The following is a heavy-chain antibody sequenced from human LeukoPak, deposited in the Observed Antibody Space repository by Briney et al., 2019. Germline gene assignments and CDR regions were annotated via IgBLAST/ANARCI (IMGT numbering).Heavy chain of an antibody. CDR1: GFTFSSYG. CDR2: IWYDGSNK. J-gene: IGHJ6*02. Sequence: GRSLRLSCAASGFTFSSYGMHWVRQAPGKGLEWVAVIWYDGSNKYYADSVKGRFTISRDNSKNTLYLQMNSLRAEDTAVYYCARAMVRGVSYYYGMDVWGQGTTVTVSS. V-gene: IGHV3-33*01. D-gene: IGHD3-10*01. CDR3: ARAMVRGVSYYYGMDV.